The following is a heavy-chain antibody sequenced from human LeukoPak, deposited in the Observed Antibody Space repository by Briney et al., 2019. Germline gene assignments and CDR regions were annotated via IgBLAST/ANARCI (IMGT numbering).Heavy chain of an antibody. J-gene: IGHJ6*04. Sequence: PSETLSLTCAVYGGSFSGYYWSWIRQPPGKGLEWLGEINHSGSTNYNPSLKSRVTISVDTSKNQFSLKLSSVTAADTAVYYCARVLKAMVRGVFYYYYYGMDVWGKGTTVTVSS. CDR1: GGSFSGYY. CDR2: INHSGST. CDR3: ARVLKAMVRGVFYYYYYGMDV. D-gene: IGHD3-10*01. V-gene: IGHV4-34*01.